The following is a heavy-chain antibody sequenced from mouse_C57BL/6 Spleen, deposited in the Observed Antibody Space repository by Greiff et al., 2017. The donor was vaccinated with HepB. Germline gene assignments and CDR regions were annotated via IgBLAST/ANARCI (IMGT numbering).Heavy chain of an antibody. D-gene: IGHD1-1*01. V-gene: IGHV5-6*01. J-gene: IGHJ1*03. Sequence: EVKLVESGGDLVKPGGSLKLSCAASGFTFSSYGMSWVRQTPDKRLEWVATISRGGSYTYYPDSVKGRFTISRDNAKNTLYLQLSSLTSEDTAMYYCASNYYGSSPHWYFDVWGTGTTVTVAS. CDR3: ASNYYGSSPHWYFDV. CDR1: GFTFSSYG. CDR2: ISRGGSYT.